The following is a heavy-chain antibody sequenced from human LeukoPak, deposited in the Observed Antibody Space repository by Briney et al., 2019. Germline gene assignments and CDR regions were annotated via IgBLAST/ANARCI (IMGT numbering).Heavy chain of an antibody. CDR3: ARDRVGGRYYYGMDV. J-gene: IGHJ6*02. D-gene: IGHD3-16*01. Sequence: PGGSLRLSCAASGFTFSSYAMHWVRQAPGKGLEWVAVISYDGSNKYYADSVKGRFTISRDNSKNTLYLQMNSLRAEDTAVYYCARDRVGGRYYYGMDVWGLGTTVTVSS. CDR2: ISYDGSNK. CDR1: GFTFSSYA. V-gene: IGHV3-30-3*01.